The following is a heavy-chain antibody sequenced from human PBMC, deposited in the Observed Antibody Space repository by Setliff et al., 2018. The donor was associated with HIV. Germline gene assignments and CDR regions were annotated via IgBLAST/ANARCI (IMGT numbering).Heavy chain of an antibody. Sequence: GASVKVSCKASGYTFTSYYMHWVRQAPGQGLEWMGVINPSGGSTSYAQNFQGRVTMTRDTSTSTVYMELSSLRSEDTAVYYCARASLYGSGTYYLDSWGQGTLVTVSS. V-gene: IGHV1-46*01. J-gene: IGHJ4*02. CDR1: GYTFTSYY. D-gene: IGHD3-10*01. CDR2: INPSGGST. CDR3: ARASLYGSGTYYLDS.